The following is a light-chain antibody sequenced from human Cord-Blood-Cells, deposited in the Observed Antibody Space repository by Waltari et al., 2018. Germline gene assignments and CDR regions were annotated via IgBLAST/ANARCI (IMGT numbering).Light chain of an antibody. J-gene: IGLJ2*01. V-gene: IGLV2-11*01. CDR3: CSYAGSFVV. CDR2: DVS. Sequence: QSPLTQPRSVSGSPGQSVTISCTGTSSDVGGYNYVSWYQQHPGKAPKLMIYDVSKRPSRVLDRFSGSESGNTASWVISGLQAEGRADYACCSYAGSFVVFGGGTKLTV. CDR1: SSDVGGYNY.